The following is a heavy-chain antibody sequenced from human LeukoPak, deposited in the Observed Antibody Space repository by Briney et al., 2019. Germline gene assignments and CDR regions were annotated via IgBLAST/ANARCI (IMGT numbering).Heavy chain of an antibody. D-gene: IGHD2-15*01. V-gene: IGHV4-34*01. Sequence: SETLSLTCAVYGGSFSGYYWSWIRQPPGKGLEWIGEINHSGSTNYNPSLKGRVTISVDTSKTQFSLKLSSVTAADTAVYYCARGYCSGGSCYRRFDYWGQGTLVTVSS. CDR3: ARGYCSGGSCYRRFDY. CDR1: GGSFSGYY. J-gene: IGHJ4*02. CDR2: INHSGST.